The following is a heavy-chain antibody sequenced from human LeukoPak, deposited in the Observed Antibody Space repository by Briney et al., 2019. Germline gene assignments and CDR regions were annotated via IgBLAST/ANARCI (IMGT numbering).Heavy chain of an antibody. CDR3: ARGKDPRGWFDP. J-gene: IGHJ5*02. CDR2: IYYSGST. Sequence: SETLSLTCTVSGGSISSYYWSWIRQPPGKGLEWIGYIYYSGSTNYNPSLKSRVTISVDTSKNQFSLKLGSVTAADTAVYYCARGKDPRGWFDPWGQGTLVTVSS. V-gene: IGHV4-59*01. CDR1: GGSISSYY.